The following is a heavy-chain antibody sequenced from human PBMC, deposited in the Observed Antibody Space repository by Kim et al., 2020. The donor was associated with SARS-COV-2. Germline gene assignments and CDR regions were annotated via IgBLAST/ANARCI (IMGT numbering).Heavy chain of an antibody. Sequence: SETLSLTCTVSGGSISSSSYYWGWVRQPPGKGLEWIGSIYYSGSTYYNPSLKSRVTISVDTSKNQFSLKLSSVTAADTAVYYCAGHSNVGAHNFDYWGQGTLVTVSS. D-gene: IGHD1-26*01. CDR3: AGHSNVGAHNFDY. J-gene: IGHJ4*02. CDR2: IYYSGST. CDR1: GGSISSSSYY. V-gene: IGHV4-39*01.